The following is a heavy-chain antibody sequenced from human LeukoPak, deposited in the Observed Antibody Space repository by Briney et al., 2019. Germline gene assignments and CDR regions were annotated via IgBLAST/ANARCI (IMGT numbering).Heavy chain of an antibody. CDR1: GYRLTSYW. Sequence: GESLKISCKGSGYRLTSYWIGWVRQMPGKGLEWMGIIYPGDSDTRYSPSFQGQVTISGDKSISTVYLQWSSLKASDTAMYYCARGRPAAAGSYYFDYWGQGTLVTVSS. CDR3: ARGRPAAAGSYYFDY. CDR2: IYPGDSDT. D-gene: IGHD6-13*01. J-gene: IGHJ4*02. V-gene: IGHV5-51*01.